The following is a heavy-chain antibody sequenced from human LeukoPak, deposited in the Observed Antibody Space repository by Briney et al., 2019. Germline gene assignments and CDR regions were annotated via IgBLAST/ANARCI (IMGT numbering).Heavy chain of an antibody. V-gene: IGHV3-30*04. D-gene: IGHD6-19*01. CDR3: ARDGYSSGWSLFNWFDP. J-gene: IGHJ5*02. CDR1: GFTFSSYA. Sequence: GGSLRLSCAASGFTFSSYAMHWVRQAPGKGLEWVAVISYDGSNKYYADSVKGRFTISRDNSQNTLYLQMNSLRAEDTAVYYCARDGYSSGWSLFNWFDPWGQGTLVTVSS. CDR2: ISYDGSNK.